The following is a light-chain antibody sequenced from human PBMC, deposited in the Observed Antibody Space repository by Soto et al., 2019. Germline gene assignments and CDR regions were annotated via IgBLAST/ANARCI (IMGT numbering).Light chain of an antibody. CDR1: QIILTN. CDR2: GAS. V-gene: IGKV3-15*01. CDR3: QQYNNWPIT. Sequence: EMVMTQSPVTLSVSPGYRATLSCMASQIILTNLAWYQQKPGQAPRLLIYGASTRATGIPARFSGSGSGTEFILTISSLQSEDFEIYYCQQYNNWPITFGQGTRLEI. J-gene: IGKJ5*01.